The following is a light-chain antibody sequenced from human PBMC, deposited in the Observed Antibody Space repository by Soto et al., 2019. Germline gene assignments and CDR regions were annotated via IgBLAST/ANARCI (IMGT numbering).Light chain of an antibody. V-gene: IGKV1-5*03. J-gene: IGKJ1*01. CDR1: QSISSW. CDR2: KAS. CDR3: QPYNSYPWT. Sequence: DIQMTQSPSTLSASVGDRVTITCRASQSISSWLAWYQQKPGKAPNLLIHKASHLESGVPSRFSGSGSGTEFTLTISSLQPGDYATYYCQPYNSYPWTFGQGTKVDIK.